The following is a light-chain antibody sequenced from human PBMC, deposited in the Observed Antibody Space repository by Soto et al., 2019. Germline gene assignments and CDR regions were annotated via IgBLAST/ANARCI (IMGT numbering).Light chain of an antibody. CDR1: NSNIGINS. CDR2: SSS. J-gene: IGLJ2*01. V-gene: IGLV1-44*01. CDR3: ASWDDSLNGPV. Sequence: QSVLTQSPSASGTPGQRLTLSCSGSNSNIGINSVSWYQQVPGSAPKLLIHSSSQRPSGVPDRFSGSKSATSASLAIIGLQSEDEADYYCASWDDSLNGPVFGGGTKLTVL.